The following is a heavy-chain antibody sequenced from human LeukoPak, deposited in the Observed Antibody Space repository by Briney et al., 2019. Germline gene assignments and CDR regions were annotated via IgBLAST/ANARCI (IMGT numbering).Heavy chain of an antibody. Sequence: ASVKVSCKASGYTFTGYYMHWVRQGPGQGLEWMGWINPNSGGTNYAQKFQGRVTMTRDTSISTAYMELSRLRSDDTAVYYCARGGQDDLWSGYDAFDIWGQGTMVTVSS. CDR2: INPNSGGT. CDR3: ARGGQDDLWSGYDAFDI. J-gene: IGHJ3*02. CDR1: GYTFTGYY. D-gene: IGHD3-3*01. V-gene: IGHV1-2*02.